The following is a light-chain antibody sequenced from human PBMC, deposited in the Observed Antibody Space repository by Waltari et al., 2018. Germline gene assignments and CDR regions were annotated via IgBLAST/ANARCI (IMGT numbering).Light chain of an antibody. J-gene: IGLJ3*02. V-gene: IGLV3-25*03. CDR3: QSADSSGSYPWV. CDR1: ALPRHF. CDR2: KDT. Sequence: SYELPPPPSVSVSPGQTARITCSGDALPRHFAYWYQQKPGQAPVLMISKDTERPSGIPERFSGSSSGTIATLTISGVQAEDEADYYCQSADSSGSYPWVFGGGTKLTVL.